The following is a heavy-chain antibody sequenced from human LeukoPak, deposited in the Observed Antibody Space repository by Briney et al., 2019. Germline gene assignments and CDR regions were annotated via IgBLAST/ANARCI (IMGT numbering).Heavy chain of an antibody. V-gene: IGHV1-2*02. CDR2: INPNSGGT. Sequence: GASVKVSCKASGYTFTGYYMHWVRQAPGQGLEWMGWINPNSGGTNYAQKFQGRVTMTRDTSISTAYMELSRLRSDDTAVYYCARGSGIAAAGDWFDPWGQGTLVTVSS. J-gene: IGHJ5*02. CDR3: ARGSGIAAAGDWFDP. D-gene: IGHD6-13*01. CDR1: GYTFTGYY.